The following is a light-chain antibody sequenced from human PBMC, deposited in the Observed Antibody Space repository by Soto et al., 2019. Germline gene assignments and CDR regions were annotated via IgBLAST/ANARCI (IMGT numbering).Light chain of an antibody. Sequence: DVQMTQSPSSLSAFVGDRVTITCRASQGIAPYLAWFQQKPGKVPKLLIYATSTLQSGVPSRFSGSGSGTDFTLTINSLQPEDVGTYYCQNYNRAPLTFGGWSKEEIK. CDR2: ATS. V-gene: IGKV1-27*01. CDR3: QNYNRAPLT. CDR1: QGIAPY. J-gene: IGKJ4*01.